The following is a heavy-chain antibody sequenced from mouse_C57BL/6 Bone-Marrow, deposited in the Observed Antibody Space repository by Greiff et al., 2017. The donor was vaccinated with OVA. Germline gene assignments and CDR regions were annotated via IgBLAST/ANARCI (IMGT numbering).Heavy chain of an antibody. CDR1: GYTFTSYW. CDR2: INPSNGGT. D-gene: IGHD4-1*01. CDR3: ARSVDWDEDWYFDV. V-gene: IGHV1-53*01. J-gene: IGHJ1*03. Sequence: VQLQQPGTELVKPGASVKLSCKASGYTFTSYWMHWVKQRPGQGLEWIGNINPSNGGTNYNEKFKSKATLTVDKSSSTAYMQLRSLTSEDSAVYYCARSVDWDEDWYFDVWGTGTTVTVSS.